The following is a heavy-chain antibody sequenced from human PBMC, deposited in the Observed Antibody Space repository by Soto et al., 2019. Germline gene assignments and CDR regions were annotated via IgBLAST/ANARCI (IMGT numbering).Heavy chain of an antibody. D-gene: IGHD3-10*01. V-gene: IGHV1-18*01. CDR2: ISAYNGNT. CDR1: GYTFTNYG. Sequence: ASVKVSCKASGYTFTNYGISWVRQAPGQGLEWMGWISAYNGNTNYAQKLQGRVTMATDTSTSTAYMELRSLRSDDTAVYYCARDFYGSGSYYRGPYNNWGQGTLVTVSS. CDR3: ARDFYGSGSYYRGPYNN. J-gene: IGHJ4*02.